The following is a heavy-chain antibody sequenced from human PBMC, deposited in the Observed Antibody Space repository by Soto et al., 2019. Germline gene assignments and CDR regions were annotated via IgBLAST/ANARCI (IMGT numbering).Heavy chain of an antibody. V-gene: IGHV1-2*04. D-gene: IGHD3-22*01. J-gene: IGHJ4*02. CDR2: INPESGDT. CDR3: ARLVITGEFDY. CDR1: GYNFADYH. Sequence: ASVKVSCKASGYNFADYHTHWVRQAPGQGFEWMGWINPESGDTKCAQNFQGWVTMTTDTSSSTAYLGLRRLLSDDTAVYFCARLVITGEFDYWGQGTLVTVSS.